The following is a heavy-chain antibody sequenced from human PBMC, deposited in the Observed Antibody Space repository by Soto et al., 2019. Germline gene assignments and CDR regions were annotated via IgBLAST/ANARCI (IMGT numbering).Heavy chain of an antibody. CDR1: GFTFSNND. D-gene: IGHD3-22*01. Sequence: EVQLVESGGGLIQPGGSLRLSCAASGFTFSNNDMNWVRQAPGKGLEWVSLIYSGGSTYYADSVKDRFTISRDNSKNTLYLQMSSLRAEDTAVYYCATRPLLPGDPRGQGTVVTVCS. J-gene: IGHJ3*01. CDR3: ATRPLLPGDP. CDR2: IYSGGST. V-gene: IGHV3-53*01.